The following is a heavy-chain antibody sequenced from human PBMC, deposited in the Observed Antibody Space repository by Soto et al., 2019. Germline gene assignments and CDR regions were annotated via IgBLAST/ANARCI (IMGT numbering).Heavy chain of an antibody. Sequence: PGGSLRLSCAASGFTFSSYAMHWVRQAPGKGLEWVAVISYDGSNKYYADSVKGRFTISRDNSKNTLYLQMNSLRAEDTAVYYCARDPPKDIVVVPAALGFFDYWGQGTLVTVSS. D-gene: IGHD2-2*01. CDR2: ISYDGSNK. CDR3: ARDPPKDIVVVPAALGFFDY. J-gene: IGHJ4*02. V-gene: IGHV3-30-3*01. CDR1: GFTFSSYA.